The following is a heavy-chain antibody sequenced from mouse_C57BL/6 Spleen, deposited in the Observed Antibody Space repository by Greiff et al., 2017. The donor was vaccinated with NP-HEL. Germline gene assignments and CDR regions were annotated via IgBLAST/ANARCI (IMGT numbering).Heavy chain of an antibody. CDR3: ARSPRADYVDY. Sequence: QVQLQQPGAELVMPGASVKLSCKASGYTFTSYWMHWVKQRPGQGLEWIGEIDPSDSYTNYNQKFKGKSTLTVDKSSSPAYMQLSSLTSEDSAVYYCARSPRADYVDYWGQGTTLTVSS. J-gene: IGHJ2*01. CDR2: IDPSDSYT. V-gene: IGHV1-69*01. CDR1: GYTFTSYW.